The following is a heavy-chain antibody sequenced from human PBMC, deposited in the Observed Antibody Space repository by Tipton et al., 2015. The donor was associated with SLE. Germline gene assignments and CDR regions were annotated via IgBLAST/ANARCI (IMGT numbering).Heavy chain of an antibody. CDR3: ARDEYRYDTTGYHLLGHFDF. V-gene: IGHV4-39*07. J-gene: IGHJ4*02. CDR1: GDSISSSSYY. Sequence: TLSLTYIVSGDSISSSSYYWGWIRQPPGKGLEWVGTVYYTGNTFYNPSLKSRVTISVDTSKNQFSLNLSSVTAADTAVYYCARDEYRYDTTGYHLLGHFDFWGQGTLVTVSS. CDR2: VYYTGNT. D-gene: IGHD3-22*01.